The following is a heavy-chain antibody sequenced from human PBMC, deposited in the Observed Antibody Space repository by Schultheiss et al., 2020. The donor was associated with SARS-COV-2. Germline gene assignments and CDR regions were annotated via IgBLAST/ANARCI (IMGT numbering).Heavy chain of an antibody. V-gene: IGHV4-31*01. J-gene: IGHJ6*02. Sequence: SETLSLTCTVSGGSISSGGYYWSWIRQHPGKGLEWIGYIYYSGSTYYNPSLKSLVTISVDTSKNQFSLKLSSVTAADTAVYYCARGSLLRYFDFTYYYYGMDVWGQGTTVTVSS. D-gene: IGHD3-9*01. CDR2: IYYSGST. CDR1: GGSISSGGYY. CDR3: ARGSLLRYFDFTYYYYGMDV.